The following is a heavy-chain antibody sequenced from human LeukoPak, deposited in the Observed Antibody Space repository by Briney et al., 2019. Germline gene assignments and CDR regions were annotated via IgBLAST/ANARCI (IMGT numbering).Heavy chain of an antibody. Sequence: GGSLRLSCAASGFTFSSYGMSWVRQAPGKGLEWVSPISGSGGSTYYADSVKGRFTISRDNSKNTRYLQMKSLRAEDTSVYYCAKDIPGAFWYFDLWGRGTLVTASS. CDR2: ISGSGGST. V-gene: IGHV3-23*01. CDR1: GFTFSSYG. D-gene: IGHD1-14*01. CDR3: AKDIPGAFWYFDL. J-gene: IGHJ2*01.